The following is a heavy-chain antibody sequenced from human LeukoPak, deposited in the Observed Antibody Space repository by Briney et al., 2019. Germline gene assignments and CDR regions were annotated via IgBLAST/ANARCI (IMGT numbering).Heavy chain of an antibody. CDR1: GGSFSGYY. CDR3: ARGSPYGDYSNAAFDY. J-gene: IGHJ4*02. Sequence: SETLTLTCAVYGGSFSGYYWSWIRQPPGKGLEWIGEINHSGSTNYNPSLKSRVTISVDTSKNQFSLKLSSVTAADTAVHYCARGSPYGDYSNAAFDYWGQGTLVTVSS. CDR2: INHSGST. V-gene: IGHV4-34*01. D-gene: IGHD4-17*01.